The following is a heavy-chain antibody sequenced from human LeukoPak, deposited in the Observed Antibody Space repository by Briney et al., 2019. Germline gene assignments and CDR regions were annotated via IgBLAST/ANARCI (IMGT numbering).Heavy chain of an antibody. J-gene: IGHJ4*02. CDR3: ARGAPGSYCSGGSCPYFDY. CDR1: GYTFTSYD. Sequence: GASVKVSFKASGYTFTSYDIHWVRQATGQGLEWMGWVNPNSGHTGYAQKFQGRVTMTRNTSISTAYMDLSSLRAEDTAVYYCARGAPGSYCSGGSCPYFDYWGQGTLVSVSS. V-gene: IGHV1-8*01. D-gene: IGHD2-15*01. CDR2: VNPNSGHT.